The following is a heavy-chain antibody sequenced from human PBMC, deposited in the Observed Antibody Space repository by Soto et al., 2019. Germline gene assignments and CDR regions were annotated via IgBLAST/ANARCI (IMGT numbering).Heavy chain of an antibody. Sequence: GGSLRLSCAASGFTFSDYYMSWIRQAPGKGLEWVSYISSSGSTIYYADSVKGRFTISRDNAKNSLYLQMNSLRAEDTAMYYCARDSSSWQYYGMDVWGQGTTVTVSS. V-gene: IGHV3-11*01. J-gene: IGHJ6*02. CDR2: ISSSGSTI. CDR3: ARDSSSWQYYGMDV. D-gene: IGHD6-13*01. CDR1: GFTFSDYY.